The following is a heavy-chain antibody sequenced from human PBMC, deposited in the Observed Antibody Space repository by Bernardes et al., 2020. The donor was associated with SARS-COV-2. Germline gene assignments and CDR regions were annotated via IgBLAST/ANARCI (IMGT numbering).Heavy chain of an antibody. CDR1: GYTFTSYY. J-gene: IGHJ6*02. CDR3: ARDLTGTTDSYYYYGMDV. Sequence: ASVKVSCKASGYTFTSYYMHWVRQAPGQGLEWMGIINPSGGSTSYAQKFQGRVTMTRDTSTSTVYMELSSLRSEDTAVYYCARDLTGTTDSYYYYGMDVWGQGALVTVSS. V-gene: IGHV1-46*01. CDR2: INPSGGST. D-gene: IGHD1-7*01.